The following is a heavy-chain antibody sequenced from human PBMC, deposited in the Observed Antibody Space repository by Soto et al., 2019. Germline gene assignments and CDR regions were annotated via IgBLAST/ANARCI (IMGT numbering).Heavy chain of an antibody. CDR3: ARSHSFDGSIYHCYLDF. V-gene: IGHV4-59*01. Sequence: SETLSLTCTVSGGSISTYYWSWIRQPPGGTLEWIGYIYASGATTYNPSLESRVTMSVDMPNNEFSLELTSLTAADTAVYYCARSHSFDGSIYHCYLDFWGQGTLVTVSS. D-gene: IGHD3-10*01. J-gene: IGHJ4*02. CDR1: GGSISTYY. CDR2: IYASGAT.